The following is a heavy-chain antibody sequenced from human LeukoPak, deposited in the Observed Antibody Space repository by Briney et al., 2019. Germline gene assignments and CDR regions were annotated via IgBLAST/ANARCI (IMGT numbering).Heavy chain of an antibody. CDR2: INPGGGST. J-gene: IGHJ3*02. D-gene: IGHD1-26*01. V-gene: IGHV1-46*01. Sequence: ASVKVSCKASGYTFTSYYMHWVRQAPGQGLEWMGIINPGGGSTTYAQKFQGRVTMTRDTSISTAYMELSRLRSDDTAVYYCASQVGATTDAFDIWGQGTMVTVSS. CDR1: GYTFTSYY. CDR3: ASQVGATTDAFDI.